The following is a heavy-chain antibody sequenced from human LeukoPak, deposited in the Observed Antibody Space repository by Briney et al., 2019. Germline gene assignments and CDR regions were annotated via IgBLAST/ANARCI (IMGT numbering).Heavy chain of an antibody. D-gene: IGHD5-12*01. J-gene: IGHJ6*02. CDR1: GFTFSSYG. V-gene: IGHV3-30*18. CDR3: AKDQNSGYDYRAYGMDV. Sequence: AGGSLRLSCAASGFTFSSYGMHWVRQAPGKGLEWVAVISYDGSNKYYADSVKGRFTISRDHSKNTLYLQMNSLRAEDTAVYYCAKDQNSGYDYRAYGMDVWGQGTTVTVSS. CDR2: ISYDGSNK.